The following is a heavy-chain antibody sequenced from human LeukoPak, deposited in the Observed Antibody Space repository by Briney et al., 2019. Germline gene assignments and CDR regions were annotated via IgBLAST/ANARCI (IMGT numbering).Heavy chain of an antibody. V-gene: IGHV3-23*01. CDR2: ISGSGGYT. D-gene: IGHD5-18*01. J-gene: IGHJ4*02. CDR1: GFSFSSHA. Sequence: GGSLRLSCAASGFSFSSHAMTWVRQAPGRGLEWVSTISGSGGYTYYADSVKGRFTISRDNSENTVFLQMNSLRAEDTAVYYCARVPRGYAYYFDHWGQGTLVTVSS. CDR3: ARVPRGYAYYFDH.